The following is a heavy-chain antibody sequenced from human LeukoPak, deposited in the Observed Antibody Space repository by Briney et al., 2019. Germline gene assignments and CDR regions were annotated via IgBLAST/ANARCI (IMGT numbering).Heavy chain of an antibody. D-gene: IGHD3-22*01. V-gene: IGHV3-23*01. J-gene: IGHJ5*02. CDR2: ISGSGGST. Sequence: PGGSLRLSCAASGFTFSSYAMSWVRQAPGKGLEWVSAISGSGGSTYYADSVKGRFTISRDNAKNSLYLQMNSLRAEDTAVYYCARDYYDSSGYWAFNWFDPWGQGTLVTVSS. CDR3: ARDYYDSSGYWAFNWFDP. CDR1: GFTFSSYA.